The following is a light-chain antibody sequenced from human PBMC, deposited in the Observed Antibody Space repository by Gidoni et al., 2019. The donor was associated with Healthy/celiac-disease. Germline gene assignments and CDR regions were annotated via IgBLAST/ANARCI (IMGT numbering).Light chain of an antibody. Sequence: EIVLTQSPGTLSLSPGERATLSCRASPSVSSRYLAWYQQKPGQDPRLLIYGAYSRATGIPDRFSGSGSGKDFTLTISRLEPEDFAVYYCQQYGSSPFXQXTKLXIK. CDR3: QQYGSSP. CDR1: PSVSSRY. CDR2: GAY. J-gene: IGKJ2*01. V-gene: IGKV3-20*01.